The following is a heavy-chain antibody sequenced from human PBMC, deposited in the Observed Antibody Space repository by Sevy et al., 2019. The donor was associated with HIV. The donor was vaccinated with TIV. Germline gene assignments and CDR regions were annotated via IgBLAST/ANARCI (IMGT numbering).Heavy chain of an antibody. CDR3: GRKYDSSGYFDY. Sequence: GGSLRLSCAAAGFTFSNYAMNWVRQAPGKGLEWVSGISGSGGSGDKTNYADSVNGRFTISSDDSKNSLYLQLNSLRAEDTAIYYCGRKYDSSGYFDYWGQGTLVTVSS. V-gene: IGHV3-23*01. D-gene: IGHD3-22*01. CDR1: GFTFSNYA. CDR2: ISGSGGSGDKT. J-gene: IGHJ4*02.